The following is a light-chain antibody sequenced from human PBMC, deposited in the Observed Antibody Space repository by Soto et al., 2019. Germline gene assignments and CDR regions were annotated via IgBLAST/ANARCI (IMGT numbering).Light chain of an antibody. CDR3: QQYGSSPLWT. Sequence: ENVLTQSPGTLSLSPGERATLSCVASQSVTSKYIAWYQQKPGQAPRLLIYGASNRATDIPDRFSDSGSGTDFTLTISRLEPEDFAVYYCQQYGSSPLWTFGQGTKVEIK. J-gene: IGKJ1*01. V-gene: IGKV3-20*01. CDR2: GAS. CDR1: QSVTSKY.